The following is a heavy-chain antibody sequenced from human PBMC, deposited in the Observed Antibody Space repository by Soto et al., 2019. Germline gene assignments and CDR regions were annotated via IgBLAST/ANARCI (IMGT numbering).Heavy chain of an antibody. CDR3: AREGTPRGYSYGPFDY. J-gene: IGHJ4*02. D-gene: IGHD5-18*01. CDR2: IWYDGSNK. V-gene: IGHV3-33*01. Sequence: GGSLRLSCAASGFTFSSYGMHWVRQAPGKGLEWVAVIWYDGSNKYYADSVKGRFTISRDNSKNTLYLQMNSLRAEDTAVYYCAREGTPRGYSYGPFDYWGQGTLVTVSS. CDR1: GFTFSSYG.